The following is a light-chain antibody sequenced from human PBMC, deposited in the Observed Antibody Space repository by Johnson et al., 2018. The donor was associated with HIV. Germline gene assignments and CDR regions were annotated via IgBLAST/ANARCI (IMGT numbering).Light chain of an antibody. CDR1: TSNIKDNS. V-gene: IGLV1-51*02. CDR2: ENN. J-gene: IGLJ1*01. CDR3: GTWDRSLSVGF. Sequence: QSVLTQPPSVSAAPGQKVTISCSGDTSNIKDNSVSLYQLFPGTAPKLLIYENNRRPSGIPDRFSGSKSGTSATLGITGLQAGDEADYYCGTWDRSLSVGFFGTGTKVTVL.